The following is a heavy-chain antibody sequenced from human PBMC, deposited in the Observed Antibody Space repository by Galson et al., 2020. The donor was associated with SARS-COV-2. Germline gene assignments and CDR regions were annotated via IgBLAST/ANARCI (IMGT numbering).Heavy chain of an antibody. V-gene: IGHV3-30*04. Sequence: QLGESLKISCAASGFTFTNYAIHWVRQAPGKGLEWVAVISHYGRIEVYADSVKGRFTITRDNSENMLFLQMDSMRADDTAVYYCARDVSGGASDIWDQGTMVTVSS. CDR1: GFTFTNYA. CDR2: ISHYGRIE. D-gene: IGHD1-26*01. J-gene: IGHJ3*02. CDR3: ARDVSGGASDI.